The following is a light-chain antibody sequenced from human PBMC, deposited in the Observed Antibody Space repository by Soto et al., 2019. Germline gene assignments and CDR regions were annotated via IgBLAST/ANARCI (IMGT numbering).Light chain of an antibody. CDR3: QQYNNWPLLT. Sequence: EIVMTQSPATLSVSPGERATLSCRASQSVSSNLAWYQQQPGQAPRLLIYGASTRDTGIPARFSGSGSGTEFTLTISSLQSEDFAVYYCQQYNNWPLLTFGGGTKVEIK. J-gene: IGKJ4*01. CDR2: GAS. V-gene: IGKV3-15*01. CDR1: QSVSSN.